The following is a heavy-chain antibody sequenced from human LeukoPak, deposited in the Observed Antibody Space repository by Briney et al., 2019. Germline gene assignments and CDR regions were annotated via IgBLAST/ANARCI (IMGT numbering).Heavy chain of an antibody. CDR3: ARDRPLTAPYWDPFDY. CDR1: GYTFTSYG. CDR2: ISAYNGNT. J-gene: IGHJ4*02. D-gene: IGHD1-20*01. Sequence: GASVKVSCKASGYTFTSYGISWVRQAPGQGLEWMGWISAYNGNTNYAQKLQGRVTMTTDTSTSTAYMELRSLRSDDTAVYYCARDRPLTAPYWDPFDYWGQGTLVTVSS. V-gene: IGHV1-18*01.